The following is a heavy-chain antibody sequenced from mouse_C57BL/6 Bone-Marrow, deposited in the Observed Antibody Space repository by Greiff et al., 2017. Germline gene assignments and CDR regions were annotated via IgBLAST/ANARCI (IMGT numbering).Heavy chain of an antibody. Sequence: QVTLKESGPGILQPSQTLSLTCSFSGFSLSTFGMGVGWIRPPSGKGLEWLAHSWWDDDKYYNPALKSRPTISKDTSKNQVFLKIANVDTADTATYDCARVEGLGGWYFDVGGTGTTVTVSA. CDR2: SWWDDDK. V-gene: IGHV8-8*01. CDR3: ARVEGLGGWYFDV. J-gene: IGHJ1*03. D-gene: IGHD3-3*01. CDR1: GFSLSTFGMG.